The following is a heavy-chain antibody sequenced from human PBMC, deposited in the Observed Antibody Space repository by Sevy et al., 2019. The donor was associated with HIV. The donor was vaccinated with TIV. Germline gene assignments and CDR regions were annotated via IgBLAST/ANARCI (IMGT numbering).Heavy chain of an antibody. V-gene: IGHV3-21*01. D-gene: IGHD2-15*01. CDR2: ISSSSSYI. CDR3: ARAPENYCSGGSCYHH. CDR1: GFTFSSYS. Sequence: GGSLRLFCAASGFTFSSYSMNWVRQAPGKGLEWVSSISSSSSYIYYADSVKGRFTISRDNAKNSLYLQMNSLRAEDTAVYYCARAPENYCSGGSCYHHWGQGTLVTVSS. J-gene: IGHJ5*02.